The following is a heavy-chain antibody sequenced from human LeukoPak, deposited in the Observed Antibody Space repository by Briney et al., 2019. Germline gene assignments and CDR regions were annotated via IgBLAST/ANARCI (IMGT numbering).Heavy chain of an antibody. CDR3: ARYGSSGWYHFDL. J-gene: IGHJ2*01. CDR1: GGSISSYY. Sequence: SETLSLTCTVSGGSISSYYWSWIRQPPGKGLEWIGYIYYSGSTNYNPFLKSRVTISVDTSKNQFSLKLSSVTAADTAVYYCARYGSSGWYHFDLWGRGTLVTVSS. V-gene: IGHV4-59*08. D-gene: IGHD6-19*01. CDR2: IYYSGST.